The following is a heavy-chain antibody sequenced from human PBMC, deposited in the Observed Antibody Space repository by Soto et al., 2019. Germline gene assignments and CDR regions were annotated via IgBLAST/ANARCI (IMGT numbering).Heavy chain of an antibody. D-gene: IGHD2-8*01. CDR3: ARGPRILYARRGGTADY. CDR2: INHSGST. CDR1: GGSFSGYY. J-gene: IGHJ4*02. V-gene: IGHV4-34*01. Sequence: NPSETLSLTCAVYGGSFSGYYWSWIRQPPGKGLEWIGEINHSGSTNYNPSLKSRVTISVDTSKNQFSLKLSSVTAADTAVYYCARGPRILYARRGGTADYWGQGTLVTVSS.